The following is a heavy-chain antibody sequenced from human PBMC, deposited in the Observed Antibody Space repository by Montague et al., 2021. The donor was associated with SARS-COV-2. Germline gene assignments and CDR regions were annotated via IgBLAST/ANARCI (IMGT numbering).Heavy chain of an antibody. Sequence: SLRLSCAASGFTFSSYEMNWVRQAPGRGLEWVSYISSSGSIIYYADSVKGRFTISRDNAKYSLYLQMNSLRAEDTAVYYCARGNFDWLLLPDGYFDHWGQGTLVTVSS. J-gene: IGHJ4*02. CDR2: ISSSGSII. V-gene: IGHV3-48*03. CDR3: ARGNFDWLLLPDGYFDH. CDR1: GFTFSSYE. D-gene: IGHD3-9*01.